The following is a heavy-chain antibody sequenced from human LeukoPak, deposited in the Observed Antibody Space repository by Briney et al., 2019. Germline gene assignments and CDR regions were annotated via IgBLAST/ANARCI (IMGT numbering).Heavy chain of an antibody. J-gene: IGHJ3*02. CDR2: IYYSGST. D-gene: IGHD3-22*01. CDR1: GGSISSGGYY. Sequence: SQTLSLTCTVSGGSISSGGYYWSWIRQHPGKGLEWIGYIYYSGSTYYNPSLKSRVTISVDTSKNQFSLKLSSVTAADTAVYYCARDSILTYYYDSSGRGDAFDIWGQGTMVTVSS. V-gene: IGHV4-31*03. CDR3: ARDSILTYYYDSSGRGDAFDI.